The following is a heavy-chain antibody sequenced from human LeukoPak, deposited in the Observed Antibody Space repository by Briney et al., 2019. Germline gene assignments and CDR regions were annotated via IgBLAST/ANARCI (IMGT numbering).Heavy chain of an antibody. V-gene: IGHV3-48*01. CDR3: VRDRIEVDRYGYYYYYMDV. CDR1: GFTFSTYS. CDR2: ISSRSSTI. Sequence: PGGSLRLSCAASGFTFSTYSMNWVRQAPGKGLEWISYISSRSSTIYYADSVKGRFTISRDNAENSLYLQMNSLRAEDTALYYCVRDRIEVDRYGYYYYYMDVWGKGTTVTVSS. D-gene: IGHD5-18*01. J-gene: IGHJ6*03.